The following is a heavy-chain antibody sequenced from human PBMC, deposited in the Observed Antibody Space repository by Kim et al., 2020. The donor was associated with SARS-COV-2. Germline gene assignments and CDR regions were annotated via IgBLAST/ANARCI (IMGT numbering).Heavy chain of an antibody. J-gene: IGHJ4*02. CDR1: GFTISSYG. Sequence: GGSLRLSCAASGFTISSYGMHWVRQAPGKGLEWVAVIWYDGISKYYADSVKGRFTISRDNSENTLYLQMNSLRAEATAEYYCASDFSAYPAMVDYWGQGT. V-gene: IGHV3-33*01. CDR3: ASDFSAYPAMVDY. D-gene: IGHD2-2*01. CDR2: IWYDGISK.